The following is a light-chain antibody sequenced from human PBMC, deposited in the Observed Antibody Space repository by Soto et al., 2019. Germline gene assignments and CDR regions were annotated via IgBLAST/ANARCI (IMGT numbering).Light chain of an antibody. CDR2: DVS. J-gene: IGLJ2*01. CDR3: SSYTSSSVV. CDR1: SSDVGGYNY. V-gene: IGLV2-14*01. Sequence: QSVLTQPASVSGSPGQSITISCTGTSSDVGGYNYVSWYQQHPGKAPKLMIYDVSNRPSGVSNRFSGSKSGNTASLTISGLQCEDEAYYYCSSYTSSSVVFGGGTKLAVL.